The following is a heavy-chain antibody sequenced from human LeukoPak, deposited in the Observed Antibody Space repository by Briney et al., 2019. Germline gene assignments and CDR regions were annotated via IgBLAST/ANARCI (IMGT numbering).Heavy chain of an antibody. CDR1: GYSISSGYY. CDR3: ARGIQTPKPNWFDP. D-gene: IGHD5-18*01. CDR2: IYHSGST. J-gene: IGHJ5*02. V-gene: IGHV4-38-2*02. Sequence: SETLSLTCTVSGYSISSGYYWGWIRQPPGKGLERIGSIYHSGSTYYNPSLKSRVTISVDTSKNQFSLKLSSVTAADTAVYYCARGIQTPKPNWFDPWGQGTLVTVSS.